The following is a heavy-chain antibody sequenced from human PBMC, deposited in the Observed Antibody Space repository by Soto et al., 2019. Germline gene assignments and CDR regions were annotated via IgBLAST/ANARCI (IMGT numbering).Heavy chain of an antibody. D-gene: IGHD3-10*01. CDR2: IYHSGSI. CDR1: NASISSRKW. Sequence: QVQLQESGPGLVKPSGTLSLTCTVSNASISSRKWWTWVRQTPGKGLEWIGEIYHSGSINHNPSLKSRVTTSVDKSNNQFSLKMTSVTAADTAVYYCASKFGELLADAFDIWGQGTVVTVSS. CDR3: ASKFGELLADAFDI. V-gene: IGHV4-4*02. J-gene: IGHJ3*02.